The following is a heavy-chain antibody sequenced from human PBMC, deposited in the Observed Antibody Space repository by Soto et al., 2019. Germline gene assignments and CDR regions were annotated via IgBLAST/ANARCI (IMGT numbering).Heavy chain of an antibody. Sequence: QVQLVESGGGVVQPGRSLRLSCAASGFTFSSYGMHWVRQAPGKGLEWVAVIWYDGSNKYYADSVKGRFTISRDNSKNTLYLQMNSLRAEDTAVYYCARDRVATIQLAYYYYGMDVWGQGTTVTVSS. CDR1: GFTFSSYG. J-gene: IGHJ6*02. CDR2: IWYDGSNK. D-gene: IGHD5-12*01. CDR3: ARDRVATIQLAYYYYGMDV. V-gene: IGHV3-33*01.